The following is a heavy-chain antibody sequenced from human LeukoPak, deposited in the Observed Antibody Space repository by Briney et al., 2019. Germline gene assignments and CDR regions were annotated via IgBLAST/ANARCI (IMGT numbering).Heavy chain of an antibody. CDR2: ISGSGDTT. CDR1: GLTFSDYA. Sequence: GGSLRLSCAASGLTFSDYAMNWVRQAPGKGLEWVSTISGSGDTTYYADSVKGRFTISRDNSKNTLYLQMNSLRAEDTAVYYCATKPTFGSKADYWGRGTLVTVSS. V-gene: IGHV3-23*01. CDR3: ATKPTFGSKADY. D-gene: IGHD3-10*01. J-gene: IGHJ4*02.